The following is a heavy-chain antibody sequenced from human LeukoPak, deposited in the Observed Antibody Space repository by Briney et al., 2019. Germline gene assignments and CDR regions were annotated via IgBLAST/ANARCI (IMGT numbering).Heavy chain of an antibody. CDR2: ISSSSSYI. CDR1: GFTFSSYS. Sequence: GGSLRLSCAASGFTFSSYSMNWVRQAPGKGLEWVSSISSSSSYIYYADSVKGRFTISRDNAKNSLYLQMNSLGAEDTAVYYCARAVVGAQYGMDVWGQGTTVTVSS. J-gene: IGHJ6*02. V-gene: IGHV3-21*01. D-gene: IGHD1-26*01. CDR3: ARAVVGAQYGMDV.